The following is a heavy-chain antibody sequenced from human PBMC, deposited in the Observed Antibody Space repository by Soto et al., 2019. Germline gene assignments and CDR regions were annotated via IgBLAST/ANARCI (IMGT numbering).Heavy chain of an antibody. Sequence: QITLKESGPPLVKPTQTLTLTCTFSGFSLSTSGMGVGWIRYPPGKALECLALIYWDDDKRYSPSLKSRLTITKDTSKHQVVLTMTNMDPVDTATYYCAHYSSTCSFDYWGQGTLVTVSS. D-gene: IGHD6-13*01. CDR1: GFSLSTSGMG. CDR2: IYWDDDK. V-gene: IGHV2-5*02. CDR3: AHYSSTCSFDY. J-gene: IGHJ4*02.